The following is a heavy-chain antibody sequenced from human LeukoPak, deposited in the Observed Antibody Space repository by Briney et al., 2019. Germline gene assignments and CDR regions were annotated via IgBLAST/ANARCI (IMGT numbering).Heavy chain of an antibody. J-gene: IGHJ4*02. CDR3: ARAISGSFRTSYYFDY. V-gene: IGHV4-38-2*02. Sequence: SDTLSLTCTVSGYSIGSGYYWGWIRQPPGKGLEWIGRIYHTGSTDYNPSLKSRVTVSVDTSKNQFSLKLTSVTAADTAVYYCARAISGSFRTSYYFDYWGQGTLVTVSS. CDR1: GYSIGSGYY. D-gene: IGHD6-13*01. CDR2: IYHTGST.